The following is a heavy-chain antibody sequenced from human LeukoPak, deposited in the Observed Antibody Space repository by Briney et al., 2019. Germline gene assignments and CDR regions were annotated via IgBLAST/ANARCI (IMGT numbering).Heavy chain of an antibody. V-gene: IGHV1-69*05. CDR1: GYTFTGYY. D-gene: IGHD6-13*01. CDR2: IFPIFRTA. CDR3: ARDRGERDSTWSLPAHGFDI. Sequence: ASVKVSCKASGYTFTGYYMHCVRQAPGQGLEWMGRIFPIFRTANYAQKFQGRVTVTTDESTSTAYMELSSLRPEDTAMYYCARDRGERDSTWSLPAHGFDIWGQGTMVTVSS. J-gene: IGHJ3*02.